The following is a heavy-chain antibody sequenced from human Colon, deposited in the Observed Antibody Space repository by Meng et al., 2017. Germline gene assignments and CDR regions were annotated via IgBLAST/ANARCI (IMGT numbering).Heavy chain of an antibody. D-gene: IGHD2-21*02. J-gene: IGHJ4*02. V-gene: IGHV7-4-1*02. CDR2: INKYTGDP. CDR1: GYSFRTYA. CDR3: VRHNGDSDFDY. Sequence: VQLGQSGSEFKKPGASVKVSCKASGYSFRTYAINWVRQAPGQGLQWMGWINKYTGDPSYVESFAGRFVFSLDISVSTAYLQISSLKAEDTAVYFCVRHNGDSDFDYWGQGTLVTVSS.